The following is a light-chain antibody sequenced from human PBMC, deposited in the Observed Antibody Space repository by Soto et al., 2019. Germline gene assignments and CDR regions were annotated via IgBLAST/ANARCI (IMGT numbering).Light chain of an antibody. CDR1: QSVGSS. CDR2: GAS. CDR3: QQYNNWPPYT. V-gene: IGKV3-15*01. Sequence: EIMMTQSPATLSVSPGEGATLSCRASQSVGSSVAWYQHKPDQAPRLLIYGASTRVTGVPARFSGSGSGTEFTLSISSLQSEDFAVYYCQQYNNWPPYTFGQGTRLEIK. J-gene: IGKJ2*01.